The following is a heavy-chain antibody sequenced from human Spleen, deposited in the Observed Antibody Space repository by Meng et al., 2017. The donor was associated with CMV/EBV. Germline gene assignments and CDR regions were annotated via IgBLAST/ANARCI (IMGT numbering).Heavy chain of an antibody. CDR2: ISSSSSYI. CDR1: GFTFSSYS. Sequence: GGSLRLSCAASGFTFSSYSMNWVRQAPGKGLEWVSSISSSSSYIYYADSVKGRFTISRDNSKHTLSLQMNTLRPEDTAVYFCAKTGSGWFTDYWGQGTLVTVSS. V-gene: IGHV3-21*01. J-gene: IGHJ4*02. CDR3: AKTGSGWFTDY. D-gene: IGHD6-19*01.